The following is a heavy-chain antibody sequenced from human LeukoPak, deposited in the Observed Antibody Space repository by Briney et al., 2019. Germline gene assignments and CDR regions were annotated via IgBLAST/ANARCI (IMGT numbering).Heavy chain of an antibody. CDR3: ARQTAMGRSGDY. CDR1: GYSFTSYW. D-gene: IGHD5-18*01. J-gene: IGHJ4*02. Sequence: GESLKISCKASGYSFTSYWIGWVRQMPGKGLEWMGIIDPSDSEARYTPSFQGQVIISVDKSLTIAYLRWNSLKASDTAMYYCARQTAMGRSGDYWGQGTLVTLSS. CDR2: IDPSDSEA. V-gene: IGHV5-51*01.